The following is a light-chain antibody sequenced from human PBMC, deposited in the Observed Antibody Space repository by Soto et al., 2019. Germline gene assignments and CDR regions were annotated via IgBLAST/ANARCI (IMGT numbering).Light chain of an antibody. J-gene: IGKJ3*01. Sequence: DIQMNQSPSTLSASVGDRVTITCRARESISSWLAGYQQKLGTAPKLLIYRASSLESGVPSRFSGIGSGTEFTLTISSLQPDDFATYYFQQYNSHLGITFGPGTKVDIK. CDR3: QQYNSHLGIT. CDR1: ESISSW. V-gene: IGKV1-5*03. CDR2: RAS.